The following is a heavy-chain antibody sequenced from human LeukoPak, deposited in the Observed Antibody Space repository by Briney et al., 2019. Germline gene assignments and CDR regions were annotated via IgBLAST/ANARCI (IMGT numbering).Heavy chain of an antibody. V-gene: IGHV3-48*01. Sequence: GGSLRLSCAASGFTFSNYAMNWVRQAPGKGLEWVSYISSSSSTIYYADSVKGRFTISRDNAKNSLYLQMNSLRAEDTAVYYCARERGYCSSTSCYGDYYYYGMDVWGQGTTVTVSS. CDR2: ISSSSSTI. J-gene: IGHJ6*02. CDR1: GFTFSNYA. D-gene: IGHD2-2*01. CDR3: ARERGYCSSTSCYGDYYYYGMDV.